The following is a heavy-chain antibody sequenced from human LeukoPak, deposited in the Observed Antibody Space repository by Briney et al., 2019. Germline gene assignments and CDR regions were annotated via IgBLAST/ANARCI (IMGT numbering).Heavy chain of an antibody. CDR2: ISYDGSNK. CDR3: AKMYYGSSGYYGAFDI. J-gene: IGHJ3*02. V-gene: IGHV3-30*18. Sequence: PGGSLRLSCAAPGFTFSSYGMHWVRQAPGKGLEWVAVISYDGSNKYYADSVKGRLTISRDNSKNTLYLQMNSLRAEDTAVYYCAKMYYGSSGYYGAFDIWGQGTMVTVSS. CDR1: GFTFSSYG. D-gene: IGHD3-22*01.